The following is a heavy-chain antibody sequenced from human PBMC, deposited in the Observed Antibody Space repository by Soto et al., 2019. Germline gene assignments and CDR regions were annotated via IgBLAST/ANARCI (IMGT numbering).Heavy chain of an antibody. CDR3: AAGYTTGPDAFDI. V-gene: IGHV5-51*01. Sequence: GESLKISCNCSGYNFANYCIGLVLQMPGKGLEWMGMIFPGDSDTKNSPSLQGQITMSVDKSDSSAYLQWRSLKASDTAMYYCAAGYTTGPDAFDIWGQGTMVTV. J-gene: IGHJ3*02. D-gene: IGHD6-13*01. CDR2: IFPGDSDT. CDR1: GYNFANYC.